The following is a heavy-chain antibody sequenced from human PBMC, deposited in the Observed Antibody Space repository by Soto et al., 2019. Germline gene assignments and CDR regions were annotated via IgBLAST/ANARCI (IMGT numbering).Heavy chain of an antibody. CDR2: IRSKANSYAT. V-gene: IGHV3-73*01. D-gene: IGHD6-19*01. Sequence: GGSLRLSCAASGFTFSGSAMHWVRQASGKGLEWVGRIRSKANSYATAYAASVKGRFTISRDDSKNTAYLQMNSLKTEDTAVYYCTRLGFQQWLDTWGQGTLVTVSS. CDR1: GFTFSGSA. J-gene: IGHJ5*02. CDR3: TRLGFQQWLDT.